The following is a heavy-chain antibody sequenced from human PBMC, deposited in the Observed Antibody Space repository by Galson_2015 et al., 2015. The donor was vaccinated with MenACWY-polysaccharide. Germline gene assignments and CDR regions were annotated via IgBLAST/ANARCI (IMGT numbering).Heavy chain of an antibody. CDR2: IYYDGSKK. CDR3: SRLQSKYMDV. V-gene: IGHV3-30*12. Sequence: SLRLSCAASGFTFRSYGMHWVRQAPGKGLEWVTLIYYDGSKKEYADSVKGRFTISRDNSKNTLYLQMDSLRAEDTPVYYCSRLQSKYMDVWGKGTTVTVSS. CDR1: GFTFRSYG. D-gene: IGHD4-11*01. J-gene: IGHJ6*04.